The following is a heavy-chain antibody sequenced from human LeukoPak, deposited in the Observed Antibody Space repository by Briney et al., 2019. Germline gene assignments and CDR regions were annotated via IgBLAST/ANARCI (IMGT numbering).Heavy chain of an antibody. D-gene: IGHD3-22*01. Sequence: GGSLRLSCAASGFTFSSYAMSWVRQAPGKGLEWVSAISGSGGSTYYVDSVKGRFTISRDNSKNTLYLQMNSLRAEDTAVYYCAREQADYYDSSGYSYWGQGTLVTVSS. J-gene: IGHJ4*02. CDR1: GFTFSSYA. V-gene: IGHV3-23*01. CDR3: AREQADYYDSSGYSY. CDR2: ISGSGGST.